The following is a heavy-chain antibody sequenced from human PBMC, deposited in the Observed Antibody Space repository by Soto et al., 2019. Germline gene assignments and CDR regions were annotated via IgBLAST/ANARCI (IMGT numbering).Heavy chain of an antibody. J-gene: IGHJ4*02. CDR1: GYSFTSYW. CDR3: ARHPLSSSAFGC. Sequence: EVQLVQSGAEVKKPGESLRISCKGSGYSFTSYWITWVRQMPGKGLEWMGRIDPSDSYNNYSPSFQGHVTISADKSISTAYLQWSSLKASDTAVYYWARHPLSSSAFGCWGQGTLVTVSS. V-gene: IGHV5-10-1*01. D-gene: IGHD3-10*01. CDR2: IDPSDSYN.